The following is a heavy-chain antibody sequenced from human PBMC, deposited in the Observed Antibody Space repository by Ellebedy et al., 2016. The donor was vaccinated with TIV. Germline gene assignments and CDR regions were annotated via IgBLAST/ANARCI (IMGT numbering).Heavy chain of an antibody. Sequence: GGSLRLXCAASGFTFSSYGMHWVRQAPGKGLEWVAVISYDGSNKYYADSVKGRFTISRDNSKNTLYLQMNSLRAEDTAVYYCARDSAARRRGNWFDPWGQGTLVTVSS. J-gene: IGHJ5*02. CDR1: GFTFSSYG. V-gene: IGHV3-30*03. CDR2: ISYDGSNK. D-gene: IGHD6-6*01. CDR3: ARDSAARRRGNWFDP.